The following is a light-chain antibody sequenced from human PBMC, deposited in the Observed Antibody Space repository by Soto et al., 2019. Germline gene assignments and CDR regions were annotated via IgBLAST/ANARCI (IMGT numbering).Light chain of an antibody. CDR2: AAS. J-gene: IGKJ2*01. CDR3: QQSYSTPLGFT. V-gene: IGKV1-39*01. Sequence: DIQMTQSPSSLSASVGDRVTITCRASQSISTSLNWYQQRPGEAPKLLIYAASTLQSGVPSRFSGSGSGTDFTLTVRSLQPEDFATYYCQQSYSTPLGFTFGQGTKVDIK. CDR1: QSISTS.